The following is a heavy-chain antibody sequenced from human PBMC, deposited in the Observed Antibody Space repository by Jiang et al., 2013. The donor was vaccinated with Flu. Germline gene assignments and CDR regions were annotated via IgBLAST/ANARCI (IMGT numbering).Heavy chain of an antibody. CDR1: GGSISSGSYY. CDR2: IYTSGST. CDR3: ARGGVVVRP. J-gene: IGHJ5*02. V-gene: IGHV4-61*02. Sequence: GSGLVKPSQTLSLTCTVSGGSISSGSYYWSWIRQPAGKGLEWIGRIYTSGSTNYNPSLKSRVTISVDTSKNQFSLKLCSVTAADTAVYYCARGGVVVRPWGQGTLVTVSS. D-gene: IGHD2-2*01.